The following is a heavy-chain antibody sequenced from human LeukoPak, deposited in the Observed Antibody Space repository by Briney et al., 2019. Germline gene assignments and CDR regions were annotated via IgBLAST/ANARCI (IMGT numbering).Heavy chain of an antibody. CDR3: ARAHPSSDIVVVPAAQPWVDFDY. CDR1: GGTFSSYA. J-gene: IGHJ4*02. V-gene: IGHV1-69*01. D-gene: IGHD2-2*01. CDR2: IIPIFGTA. Sequence: SVKVSCKASGGTFSSYAISWVRQAPGQGLEWMGGIIPIFGTANYAQKFQGRVTITADESTSTAYMELSSLRSEDTAVYYCARAHPSSDIVVVPAAQPWVDFDYWGQGTLVTVSS.